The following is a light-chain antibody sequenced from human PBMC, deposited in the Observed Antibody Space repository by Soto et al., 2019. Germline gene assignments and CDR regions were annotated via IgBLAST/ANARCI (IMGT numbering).Light chain of an antibody. V-gene: IGKV1-5*03. CDR3: QHYKSFSLT. CDR1: EDIRTW. CDR2: SAS. Sequence: DIQMTQSPSTLYASVGDRVTITCRASEDIRTWLAWYQQKPGKAPKLLIYSASSLETGVPSRFSGSGSGTDFTLTISSLQPDDFAAYFCQHYKSFSLTFGGGTKVDI. J-gene: IGKJ4*01.